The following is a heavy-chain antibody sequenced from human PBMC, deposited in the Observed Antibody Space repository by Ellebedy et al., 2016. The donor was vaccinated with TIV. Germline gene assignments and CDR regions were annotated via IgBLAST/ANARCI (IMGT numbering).Heavy chain of an antibody. CDR3: ARLDRSGSYSDY. Sequence: GESLKISXKASGYSFSIYWIAWVRQMPGKGLEWMGIIYPGDSDIRYSPSFQGQVTFSADKSIGTAYLQWTDLKASDSAMYYCARLDRSGSYSDYWGQGTLVTVSS. CDR2: IYPGDSDI. V-gene: IGHV5-51*01. CDR1: GYSFSIYW. J-gene: IGHJ4*02. D-gene: IGHD3-22*01.